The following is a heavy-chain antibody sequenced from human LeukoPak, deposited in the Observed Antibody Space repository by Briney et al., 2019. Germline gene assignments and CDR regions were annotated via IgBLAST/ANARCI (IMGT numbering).Heavy chain of an antibody. CDR2: IKSKTDGGTT. D-gene: IGHD3-22*01. Sequence: PGGSLRLSCAASGFTFSNAWMNWVRQAPGKGLEWVGRIKSKTDGGTTDYAAPVKGRFTISRDDSKNTLYLQMNSLKTEDTAVYYCARGPYYYDSSGSHPVDYWGQGTLVTVSP. CDR3: ARGPYYYDSSGSHPVDY. CDR1: GFTFSNAW. V-gene: IGHV3-15*07. J-gene: IGHJ4*02.